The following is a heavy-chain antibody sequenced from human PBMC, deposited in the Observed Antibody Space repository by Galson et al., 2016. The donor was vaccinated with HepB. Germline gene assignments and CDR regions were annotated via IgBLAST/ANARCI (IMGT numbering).Heavy chain of an antibody. CDR2: IRSKGNNYAT. CDR3: TRVGPPGY. Sequence: SLRLSCAASGFTFSGSAMHWVRRASGKGLEWVGRIRSKGNNYATDYAASVRGRFTISRDDSNNTAYLQMNSLKAEDTAVYYCTRVGPPGYWGQGTLVTVSS. D-gene: IGHD1-26*01. J-gene: IGHJ4*02. V-gene: IGHV3-73*01. CDR1: GFTFSGSA.